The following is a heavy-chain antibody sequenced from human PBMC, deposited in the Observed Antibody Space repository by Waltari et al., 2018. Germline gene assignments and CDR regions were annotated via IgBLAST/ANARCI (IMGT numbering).Heavy chain of an antibody. D-gene: IGHD2-15*01. CDR1: GFTVSRNW. Sequence: EVQVVESGGGLVQPGGSLRLSCAASGFTVSRNWMHWVRQAPGKGLEGVSRINENGRTINEAGSVRGRFTISRDNTKNMLYLQMSSLRAEDTAIYYCARDFGGRNDYWGQGTLVTVSS. J-gene: IGHJ4*02. CDR2: INENGRTI. CDR3: ARDFGGRNDY. V-gene: IGHV3-74*01.